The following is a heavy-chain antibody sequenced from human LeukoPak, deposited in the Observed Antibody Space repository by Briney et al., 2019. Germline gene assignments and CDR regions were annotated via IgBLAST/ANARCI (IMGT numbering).Heavy chain of an antibody. CDR3: ARWGLAVAGLFDY. CDR1: GFTFSSYW. Sequence: GGSLRLSCAASGFTFSSYWMSWVRQAPGKGLEWVANIKQDGSEKYCVDSVKGRFTISRDNAKNSLYLQMNSLRAEDTAVYYCARWGLAVAGLFDYWGQGTLVTVSS. D-gene: IGHD6-19*01. V-gene: IGHV3-7*03. CDR2: IKQDGSEK. J-gene: IGHJ4*02.